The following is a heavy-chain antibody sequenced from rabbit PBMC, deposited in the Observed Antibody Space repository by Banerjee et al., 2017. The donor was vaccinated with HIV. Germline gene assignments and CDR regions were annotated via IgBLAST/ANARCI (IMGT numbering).Heavy chain of an antibody. CDR2: IFSDGSGST. CDR3: ARDGTGVGPDLDL. D-gene: IGHD7-1*01. J-gene: IGHJ4*01. CDR1: GFSISSSYY. V-gene: IGHV1S40*01. Sequence: QSLEESGGDLVKPGASLTLTCTASGFSISSSYYMCWVRQAPGKGLEWIACIFSDGSGSTYYASWAKGRFTISKTSSTTVTLQMTSLTAADTATYFCARDGTGVGPDLDLWGPGTLVTVS.